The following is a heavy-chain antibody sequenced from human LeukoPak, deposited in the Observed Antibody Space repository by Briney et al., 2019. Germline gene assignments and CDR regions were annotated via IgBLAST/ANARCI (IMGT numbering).Heavy chain of an antibody. Sequence: PGGSLRLSCAAPGFTFSSYAMSWVRQAPGKGLEWVSAISGSGGSTYYADSVKGRFTISRDNAKNSLYLQMNSLRAEDTAVYYCAREVEGDSSSWYADFSPKSTYNWFDPWGQGTLVTVSS. V-gene: IGHV3-23*01. D-gene: IGHD6-13*01. CDR3: AREVEGDSSSWYADFSPKSTYNWFDP. CDR2: ISGSGGST. J-gene: IGHJ5*02. CDR1: GFTFSSYA.